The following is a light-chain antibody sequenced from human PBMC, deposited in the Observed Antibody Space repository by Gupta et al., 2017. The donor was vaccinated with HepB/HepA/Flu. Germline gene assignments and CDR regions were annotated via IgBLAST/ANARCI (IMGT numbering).Light chain of an antibody. J-gene: IGKJ4*01. V-gene: IGKV3-15*01. Sequence: EIVMTQSPATLSVPPGERATLSCRASQSVSSQLAWDQQKPGQAPRLLMYGASIRATGITDRFSGSGSGTEFTLSSLQSEDFAVYYWQHYKNWISFGGGTKVEIK. CDR2: GAS. CDR3: QHYKNWIS. CDR1: QSVSSQ.